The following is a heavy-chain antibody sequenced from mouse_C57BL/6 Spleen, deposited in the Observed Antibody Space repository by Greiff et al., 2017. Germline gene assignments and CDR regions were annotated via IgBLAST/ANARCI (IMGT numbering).Heavy chain of an antibody. Sequence: QVQLQQPGAELVRPGSSVKLSCKASGYTFTSYWMDWVKQRPGQGLEWIGNIYPSDSETHYNQKFKDKATLTEDKSSSTAYMQLSSLTSEDSAVYYCAREDDGYSRGYWGQGTTLTVSS. V-gene: IGHV1-61*01. CDR1: GYTFTSYW. CDR2: IYPSDSET. D-gene: IGHD2-3*01. J-gene: IGHJ2*01. CDR3: AREDDGYSRGY.